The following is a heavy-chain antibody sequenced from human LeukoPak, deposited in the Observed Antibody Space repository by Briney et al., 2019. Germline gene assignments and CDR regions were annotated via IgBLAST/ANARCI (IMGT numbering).Heavy chain of an antibody. CDR1: GGSISSGGYS. J-gene: IGHJ5*02. CDR3: ARLQYCSGTSCYWFDP. V-gene: IGHV4-30-2*01. CDR2: IYHSGST. D-gene: IGHD2-2*01. Sequence: SETLSLTCAVSGGSISSGGYSWSWIRQPPGKGLEWIGYIYHSGSTYYNPSLKSRVTISVDRSKNQFSLRLSSVTAADTAVYYCARLQYCSGTSCYWFDPWGQGTLVTVSS.